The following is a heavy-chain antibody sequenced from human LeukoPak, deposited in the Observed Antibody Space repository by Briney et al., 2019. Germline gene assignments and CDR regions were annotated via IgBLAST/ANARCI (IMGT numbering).Heavy chain of an antibody. D-gene: IGHD5-12*01. V-gene: IGHV4-38-2*02. CDR3: ARLSGYHWESFYDY. CDR2: IHQSGST. J-gene: IGHJ4*02. CDR1: NDSISSGYH. Sequence: SETLSLTCSVSNDSISSGYHWGWIRQPPGKGLEWIGSIHQSGSTYYNPSLMGRVTISVDTPKNQFSVKLRSVTAADTAVYYCARLSGYHWESFYDYWGQGTLVTVSS.